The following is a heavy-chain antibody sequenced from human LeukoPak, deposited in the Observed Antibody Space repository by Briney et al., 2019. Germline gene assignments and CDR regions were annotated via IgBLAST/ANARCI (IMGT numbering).Heavy chain of an antibody. CDR3: ARHLGIVGARYGMDV. V-gene: IGHV1-69*04. CDR1: GGTFSSYA. J-gene: IGHJ6*02. Sequence: GASVKVSCKASGGTFSSYAISWVRQAPGQGLEWMGRIIPILGIANYAQKFQGRVTITADKSTSTAYMELSSLRSEDTAVYYCARHLGIVGARYGMDVWGQGTTVTVSS. D-gene: IGHD1-26*01. CDR2: IIPILGIA.